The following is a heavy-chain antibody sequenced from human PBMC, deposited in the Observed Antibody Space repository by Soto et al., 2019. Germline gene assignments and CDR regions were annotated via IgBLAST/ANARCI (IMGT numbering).Heavy chain of an antibody. CDR3: ARLYGLDAFDF. D-gene: IGHD3-16*02. J-gene: IGHJ3*01. V-gene: IGHV4-61*05. CDR2: IYNSGST. CDR1: GVSISTSSYY. Sequence: PSETLSLTCAVSGVSISTSSYYWGWVRLAPGKGLEWIGYIYNSGSTNYNPSLKSRVTISVDTSKNQFSLKLSSVTAADTAVYYCARLYGLDAFDFWGQGTMVTVSS.